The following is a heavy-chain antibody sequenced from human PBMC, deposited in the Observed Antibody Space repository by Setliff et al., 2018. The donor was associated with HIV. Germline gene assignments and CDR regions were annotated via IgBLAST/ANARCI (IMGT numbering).Heavy chain of an antibody. CDR1: GDTFNSEV. CDR2: ILPMSSTT. D-gene: IGHD2-15*01. CDR3: AKADPRTTLGFCSGGNCYTGQFFYAMDV. V-gene: IGHV1-69*06. Sequence: GASVKVSCKASGDTFNSEVITWVRQAPGQGLEWMGGILPMSSTTKYAEKFQGRLTITSDKSTNSVYMEMTSLRSEDTAVYYCAKADPRTTLGFCSGGNCYTGQFFYAMDVWGQGTTVTVSS. J-gene: IGHJ6*02.